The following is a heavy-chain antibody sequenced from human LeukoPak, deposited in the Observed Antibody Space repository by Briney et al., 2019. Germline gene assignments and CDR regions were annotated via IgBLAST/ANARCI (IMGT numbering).Heavy chain of an antibody. V-gene: IGHV4-4*07. CDR1: YGSISGYS. Sequence: SETLSLTCTLPYGSISGYSWSWVRQTAGKGLEWIGRIDTSGSTNYNASLKSRVTMSVDTSKNQVSLKLTSVTAADTALYFCARDRRSATVNSYYYYYLDVWGKGTTVTVSS. CDR2: IDTSGST. D-gene: IGHD4-11*01. J-gene: IGHJ6*03. CDR3: ARDRRSATVNSYYYYYLDV.